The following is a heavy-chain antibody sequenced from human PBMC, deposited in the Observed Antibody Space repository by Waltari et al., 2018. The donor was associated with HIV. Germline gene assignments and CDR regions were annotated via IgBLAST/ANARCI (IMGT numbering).Heavy chain of an antibody. CDR2: KNYDGSNK. CDR1: GFTFGSYG. Sequence: VQLMESGGGVVQPRKSLRLSCATSGFTFGSYGIHWVRQAPGKGREWVAIKNYDGSNKFYAESVKVRFLISRDNSNNTLFLQMNSRRDEDTGLYYCARDKAPYSSSSAVDYWGQGTLVTVS. D-gene: IGHD6-6*01. V-gene: IGHV3-33*01. J-gene: IGHJ4*02. CDR3: ARDKAPYSSSSAVDY.